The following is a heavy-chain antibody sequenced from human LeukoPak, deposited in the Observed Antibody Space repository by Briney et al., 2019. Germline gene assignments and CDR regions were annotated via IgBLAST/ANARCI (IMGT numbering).Heavy chain of an antibody. CDR2: INADNGNT. CDR3: ARLLFHTTGWYYFDY. D-gene: IGHD6-19*01. Sequence: VASVKVSCKASGYTFTDYALHWVRQAPGQRLEWMGWINADNGNTKSSQEFQGRVTITWDTSTSTAYMELRSLRSDDTAVYYCARLLFHTTGWYYFDYWGQGTLVTVSS. J-gene: IGHJ4*02. CDR1: GYTFTDYA. V-gene: IGHV1-3*01.